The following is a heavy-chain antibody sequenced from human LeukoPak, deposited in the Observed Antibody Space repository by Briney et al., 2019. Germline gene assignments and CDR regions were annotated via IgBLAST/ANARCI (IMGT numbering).Heavy chain of an antibody. CDR1: GSTFSSFG. D-gene: IGHD3-10*01. V-gene: IGHV3-30*18. Sequence: GGSLRLSCAASGSTFSSFGIHWVRQAPGKGLEWVALISYDGSNKYYADSVKGRFTISRDNSKNTLYLQMNSLRAEDTAVYYCAKEESYYYGSGNGMDVWGQGTTVTVSS. CDR3: AKEESYYYGSGNGMDV. J-gene: IGHJ6*02. CDR2: ISYDGSNK.